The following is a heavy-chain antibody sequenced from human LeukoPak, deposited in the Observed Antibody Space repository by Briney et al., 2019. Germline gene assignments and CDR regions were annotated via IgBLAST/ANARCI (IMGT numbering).Heavy chain of an antibody. CDR1: GFTVSSNH. J-gene: IGHJ4*02. D-gene: IGHD1-1*01. CDR2: IYSGGST. CDR3: ARGPAGYN. V-gene: IGHV3-53*01. Sequence: GGSLRLSCAASGFTVSSNHMSWVRQAPGKGLEWVSVIYSGGSTDYADSVKGRFTISRDNLKNTLYLQMYSLRAEDTAVYYCARGPAGYNWGQGTLVTFSS.